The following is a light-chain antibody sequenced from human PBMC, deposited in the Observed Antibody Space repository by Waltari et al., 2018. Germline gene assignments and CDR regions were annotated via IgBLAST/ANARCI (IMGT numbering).Light chain of an antibody. CDR1: SRDVGVHTY. J-gene: IGLJ2*01. Sequence: QSALTQPASVSGSPGQSITISCTETSRDVGVHTYVSWYQHHPDEAPKLIIYDVTNRPSGVSYRFSGSKSGNTASLTISGLQAEDEADYYCSSYITSSTYMVFGGGTKLTVL. V-gene: IGLV2-14*03. CDR2: DVT. CDR3: SSYITSSTYMV.